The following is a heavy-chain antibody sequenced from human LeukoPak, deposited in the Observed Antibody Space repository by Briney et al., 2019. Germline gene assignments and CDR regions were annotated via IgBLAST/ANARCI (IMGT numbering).Heavy chain of an antibody. V-gene: IGHV3-23*01. J-gene: IGHJ4*02. D-gene: IGHD6-25*01. Sequence: AGGSLRLPCAASGFTFSNHAMTRVRQAPGKGLEWVSGIVGSGSNTFYADSVKGRFTISRDNSKNTLYLQMNSLRVEDTAVYYCAAADSAWRFDYWGQGTLVTVSS. CDR2: IVGSGSNT. CDR3: AAADSAWRFDY. CDR1: GFTFSNHA.